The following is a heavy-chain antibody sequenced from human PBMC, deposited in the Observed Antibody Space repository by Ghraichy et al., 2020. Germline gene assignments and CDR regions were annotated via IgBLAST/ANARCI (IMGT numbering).Heavy chain of an antibody. CDR3: ARGFLGGFGDFFDY. V-gene: IGHV3-48*01. CDR2: ITGSSSTT. J-gene: IGHJ4*02. CDR1: GFTFSSFS. D-gene: IGHD3-10*01. Sequence: GSLNISCAASGFTFSSFSMNWVRQAPGKGLEWVSYITGSSSTTYYADSVKGRFTISRDNAKNSLYLQMNSLRAEDTAVYYCARGFLGGFGDFFDYWGQGSLVTVSS.